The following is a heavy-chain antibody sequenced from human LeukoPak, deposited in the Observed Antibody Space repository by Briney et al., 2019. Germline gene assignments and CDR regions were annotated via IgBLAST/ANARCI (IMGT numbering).Heavy chain of an antibody. D-gene: IGHD3-22*01. CDR2: ISAYNGNT. Sequence: EASVKVSCKASGYTFTSYGISWVRQAPGQGLEWMGWISAYNGNTNYAQKLQGRVTMTTDTSTSTTCMEMRSLRSDDTAVYYCARGNLYDSSGYAYSFDYWGQGTLVTVSS. CDR3: ARGNLYDSSGYAYSFDY. V-gene: IGHV1-18*01. J-gene: IGHJ4*02. CDR1: GYTFTSYG.